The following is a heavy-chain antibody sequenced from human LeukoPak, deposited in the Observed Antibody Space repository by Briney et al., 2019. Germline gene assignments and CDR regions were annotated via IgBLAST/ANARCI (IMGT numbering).Heavy chain of an antibody. J-gene: IGHJ4*02. CDR3: ARHENYDTSGYYTFDY. CDR1: GGSISDYY. Sequence: SETLSLTCTVSGGSISDYYWSWIRQPPGKGLEWIGYIYYSGNTNYNPSLKSRVTISVDTSKNQFSLKLSSVTAADTAVYYCARHENYDTSGYYTFDYWGQGTLVTVSS. D-gene: IGHD3-22*01. CDR2: IYYSGNT. V-gene: IGHV4-59*08.